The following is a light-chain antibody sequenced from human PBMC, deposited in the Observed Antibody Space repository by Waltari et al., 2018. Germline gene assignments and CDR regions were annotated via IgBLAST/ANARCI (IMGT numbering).Light chain of an antibody. J-gene: IGLJ2*01. V-gene: IGLV2-11*01. Sequence: QSALTQPRSVSGSPGQSVTVSCTGTSSDVDVYNYVSWYQQYPGKAPKLLVYDVTERPSGVPDRFSGSKSGNSASLPISGLRADDEADYYCCSYAGSYTFDVVFGGGTKLTVL. CDR3: CSYAGSYTFDVV. CDR1: SSDVDVYNY. CDR2: DVT.